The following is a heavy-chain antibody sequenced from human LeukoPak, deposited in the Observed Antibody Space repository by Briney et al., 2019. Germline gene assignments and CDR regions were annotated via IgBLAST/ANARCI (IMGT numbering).Heavy chain of an antibody. CDR1: GFTFSNAW. J-gene: IGHJ4*02. CDR2: ISSDSRII. D-gene: IGHD1-26*01. V-gene: IGHV3-48*02. CDR3: ARNPAGIGDY. Sequence: GGSLRLSCAASGFTFSNAWMSWVRQAPGKGLEWVSFISSDSRIIYYADSVKGRFTVSRDNAKNSLYLQMNSLRDEDTAVYYCARNPAGIGDYWGQGTLVTVSS.